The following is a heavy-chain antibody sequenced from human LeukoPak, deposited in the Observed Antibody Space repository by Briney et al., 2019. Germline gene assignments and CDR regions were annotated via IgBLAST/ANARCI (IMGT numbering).Heavy chain of an antibody. J-gene: IGHJ6*03. CDR1: GDTFSGYS. CDR2: IIPIIGTA. V-gene: IGHV1-69*05. CDR3: ARGVEMATTHYYYYYMDV. D-gene: IGHD5-24*01. Sequence: ASVKVSCKASGDTFSGYSISWVRQAPGQGLEWVGRIIPIIGTANYAQKFQGRVTITTDEPTSTAYMELSSLRSEDTAAYYCARGVEMATTHYYYYYMDVWGKGTTVTVSS.